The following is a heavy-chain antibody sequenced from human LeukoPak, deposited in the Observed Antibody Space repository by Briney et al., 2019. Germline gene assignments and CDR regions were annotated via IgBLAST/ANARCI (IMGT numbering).Heavy chain of an antibody. CDR3: ARGQRVPAAIVSYYFDY. Sequence: NPGGSLRLSCAASGFTFSSYSMNWVRQAPGKGLEWVSSISSSSSYIYYADSVKGRFTISRDNAKNSLYLQMNSLRAEDTAVYYCARGQRVPAAIVSYYFDYWGQGTLVTVSS. J-gene: IGHJ4*02. CDR1: GFTFSSYS. V-gene: IGHV3-21*01. D-gene: IGHD2-2*01. CDR2: ISSSSSYI.